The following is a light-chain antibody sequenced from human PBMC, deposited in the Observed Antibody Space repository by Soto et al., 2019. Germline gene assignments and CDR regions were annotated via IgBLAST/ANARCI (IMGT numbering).Light chain of an antibody. CDR2: EVT. CDR3: SSYAGNKHV. CDR1: RSDVGGYVY. Sequence: QSALTQPPSASGSLGQSVTISCTGTRSDVGGYVYVSWYQQHPGKAPKLMIYEVTKRPSGVPDRFSGSKSGNTASLTVSGLQAEDEADYYCSSYAGNKHVFGTGTKVTVL. J-gene: IGLJ1*01. V-gene: IGLV2-8*01.